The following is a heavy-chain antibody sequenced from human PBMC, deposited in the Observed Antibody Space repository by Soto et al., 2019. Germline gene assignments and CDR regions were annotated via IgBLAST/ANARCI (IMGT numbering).Heavy chain of an antibody. CDR3: AKDQGSSWYEIDS. CDR1: GFTFSNYA. Sequence: EVQLLESGGGLVQPGGSLRLSCAASGFTFSNYAVTWVRQAPGTGLEWVSTISGSGGSTYYADSVKGRFTISRDNSKTTLYLQMNSLRAEDTAVYYCAKDQGSSWYEIDSWGQGTLVTVSS. CDR2: ISGSGGST. D-gene: IGHD6-13*01. J-gene: IGHJ4*02. V-gene: IGHV3-23*01.